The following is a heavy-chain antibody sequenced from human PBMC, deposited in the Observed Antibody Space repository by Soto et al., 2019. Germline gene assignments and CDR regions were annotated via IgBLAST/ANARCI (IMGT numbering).Heavy chain of an antibody. J-gene: IGHJ4*02. D-gene: IGHD6-19*01. CDR1: GYSFTSYY. CDR3: ARDSGSSSCDY. V-gene: IGHV1-46*01. CDR2: INPSGGGP. Sequence: ASVKVSCKASGYSFTSYYMHRVRQAPGQGLEWMGIINPSGGGPTSAQKFQGRVTLTRDTSTSTVYMELSSLRSEDTAVYYCARDSGSSSCDYWGQGRLVTVSS.